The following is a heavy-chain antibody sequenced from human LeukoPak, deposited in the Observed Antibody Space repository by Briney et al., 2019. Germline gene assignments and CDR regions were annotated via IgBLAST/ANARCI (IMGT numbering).Heavy chain of an antibody. CDR3: ARHSGGSGSYYNLPFDY. CDR1: GYSFTSYW. Sequence: GEPLRISCKGSGYSFTSYWISWVRQMPGKGLEWMGRIDPSDSYTNYSPSFQGHVTISADKSISTAYLQWSSLKASDTAMYYCARHSGGSGSYYNLPFDYWGQGTLVTVSS. V-gene: IGHV5-10-1*01. J-gene: IGHJ4*02. D-gene: IGHD3-10*01. CDR2: IDPSDSYT.